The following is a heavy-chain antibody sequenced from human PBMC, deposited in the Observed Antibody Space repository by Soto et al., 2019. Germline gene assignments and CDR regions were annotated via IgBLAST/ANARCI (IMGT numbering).Heavy chain of an antibody. V-gene: IGHV1-69*01. J-gene: IGHJ5*02. CDR2: IIPIFGTA. CDR3: ARDRRREGLIAAAGTGFDP. CDR1: GGTFSSYA. D-gene: IGHD6-13*01. Sequence: QVQLVQSGAEVKKPGSSVKVPCKASGGTFSSYAISWVRQAPGQGLEWMGGIIPIFGTANYAQKFQGRVTITADESTSTAYMELSSLRSEDTAVYYCARDRRREGLIAAAGTGFDPWGQGTLVTVSS.